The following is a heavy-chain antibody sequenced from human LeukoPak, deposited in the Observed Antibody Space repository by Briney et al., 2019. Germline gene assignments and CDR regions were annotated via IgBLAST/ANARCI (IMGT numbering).Heavy chain of an antibody. Sequence: GGSVKVSCKASGYTFTSYGISWVRRAPGQGLEWMGWISAYNGNTNYAQKLQGRVTMTTDTSTSTAYMELRSLRSDDTAVYYCAREAQVPYYYYGMDVWGKGTTVTVSS. D-gene: IGHD3-10*01. CDR1: GYTFTSYG. CDR3: AREAQVPYYYYGMDV. J-gene: IGHJ6*04. V-gene: IGHV1-18*04. CDR2: ISAYNGNT.